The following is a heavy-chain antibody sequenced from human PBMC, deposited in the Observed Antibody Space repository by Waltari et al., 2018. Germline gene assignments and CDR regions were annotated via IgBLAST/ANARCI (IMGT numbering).Heavy chain of an antibody. Sequence: EVQLLESGGGLIQPGGSLSPPCAASWFNAGNNYMTWVRPAPGKGLEWVSLIYSQGDTSYADSVKGRFTISRDSSRNTLYLQMNSLRAEDTAVYYCAARALHAPYWGQGALVTVSS. CDR2: IYSQGDT. J-gene: IGHJ4*02. CDR3: AARALHAPY. CDR1: WFNAGNNY. V-gene: IGHV3-53*01.